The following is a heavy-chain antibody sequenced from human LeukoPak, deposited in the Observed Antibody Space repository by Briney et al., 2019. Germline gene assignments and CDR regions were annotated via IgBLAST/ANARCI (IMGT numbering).Heavy chain of an antibody. CDR2: STSDGSGT. CDR1: GFDFSNHW. Sequence: GGSLRLSCAGSGFDFSNHWMHWVRHAPGKGLVWVSRSTSDGSGTSYADSVKGRFTISRDNAKNTLYLQMNSLRAEDTAVYYCARDRGGRFDPWGQGTLVTVSS. J-gene: IGHJ5*02. CDR3: ARDRGGRFDP. V-gene: IGHV3-74*01.